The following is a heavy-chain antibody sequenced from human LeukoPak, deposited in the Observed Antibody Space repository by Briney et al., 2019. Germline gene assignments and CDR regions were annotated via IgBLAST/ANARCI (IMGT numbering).Heavy chain of an antibody. CDR3: ARARWNGVYYFDY. V-gene: IGHV3-33*01. CDR1: GFTFSSYG. J-gene: IGHJ4*02. Sequence: GRSLRLSCAASGFTFSSYGTHWVRQAPGKGLEWVAVIWYDGSNKYYADSVKGRFTISRDNSKNTLYLQMNSLRAEDTAVYYCARARWNGVYYFDYWGQGTLVTVSS. CDR2: IWYDGSNK. D-gene: IGHD1-1*01.